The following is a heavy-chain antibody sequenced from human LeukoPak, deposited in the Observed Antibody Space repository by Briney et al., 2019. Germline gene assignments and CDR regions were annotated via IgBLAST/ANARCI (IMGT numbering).Heavy chain of an antibody. Sequence: GGSLRLSCAASGFSFSSYYMHWVRQAPGKGLVWVAHINGDGSITGHADSVKGRFTISRDNAKNTLFLQVSSLTAEDAAVYYCGRGRSPYSVDVWGQGTTVTVSS. V-gene: IGHV3-74*01. CDR1: GFSFSSYY. CDR2: INGDGSIT. CDR3: GRGRSPYSVDV. D-gene: IGHD2-15*01. J-gene: IGHJ6*02.